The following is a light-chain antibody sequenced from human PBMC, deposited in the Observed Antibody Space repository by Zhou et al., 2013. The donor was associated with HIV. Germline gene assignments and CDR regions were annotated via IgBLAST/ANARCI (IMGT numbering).Light chain of an antibody. CDR2: GAS. CDR1: QSVSSSY. Sequence: EIVLTQSPGTLSLSPGERATLSCRASQSVSSSYLAWYQQKPGQAPRLLIYGASSRATGIPDRFSGSGSGTDFTLTISRLEPEDFAVYYCQQYISPPPTFGQGTKVEFK. CDR3: QQYISPPPT. J-gene: IGKJ1*01. V-gene: IGKV3-20*01.